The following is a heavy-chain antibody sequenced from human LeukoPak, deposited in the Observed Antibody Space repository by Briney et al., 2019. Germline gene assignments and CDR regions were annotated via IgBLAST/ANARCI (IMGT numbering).Heavy chain of an antibody. Sequence: PSETLSLTCTVSGGSISSSSYYWGWIRQPPGKGLEWIGSIYYSGSTYYNPSLKSRVNISVETSKSQFSMKLSSVTAADTAVYYCARARIYYYDSSGYYYVTGAQYYFDYWGQGTLVTVTS. CDR1: GGSISSSSYY. CDR2: IYYSGST. J-gene: IGHJ4*02. D-gene: IGHD3-22*01. CDR3: ARARIYYYDSSGYYYVTGAQYYFDY. V-gene: IGHV4-39*07.